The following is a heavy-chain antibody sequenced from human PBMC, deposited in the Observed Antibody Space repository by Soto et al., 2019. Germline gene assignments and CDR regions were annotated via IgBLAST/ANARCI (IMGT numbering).Heavy chain of an antibody. V-gene: IGHV6-1*01. CDR3: ARDGGTTPNWYPNWFDP. D-gene: IGHD1-7*01. CDR1: GDSVSSNSAA. J-gene: IGHJ5*02. CDR2: TYYRSKWYN. Sequence: KQSQTLSLTCAISGDSVSSNSAAWNWIRQSPSRGLEWLGRTYYRSKWYNDYAVSVKSRITINPDTSKNQFSLQLNSVTPEDTAVYYCARDGGTTPNWYPNWFDPWGQGTLVTVSS.